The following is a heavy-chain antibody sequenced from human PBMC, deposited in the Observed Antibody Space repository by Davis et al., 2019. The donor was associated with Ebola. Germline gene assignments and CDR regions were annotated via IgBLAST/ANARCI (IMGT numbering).Heavy chain of an antibody. D-gene: IGHD1-1*01. Sequence: ASVKVSCKASGYTFTNYGISWVRQAPGQGLEWMGWISAYNGNTNYAQKLQGRVTMTTDTSTSTAYMEVGSLKSDDTAVYYCARAQFPTTSDHWGQGTLVTVSS. CDR2: ISAYNGNT. CDR3: ARAQFPTTSDH. J-gene: IGHJ4*02. V-gene: IGHV1-18*01. CDR1: GYTFTNYG.